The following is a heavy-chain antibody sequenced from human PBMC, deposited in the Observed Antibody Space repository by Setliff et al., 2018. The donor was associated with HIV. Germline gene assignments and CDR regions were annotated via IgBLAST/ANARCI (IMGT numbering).Heavy chain of an antibody. CDR3: ARLTYYYNTSGPAAAFDI. D-gene: IGHD3-22*01. Sequence: SETLSLTCTVSGGSFSSGGFYWNWIRQHPGKGLEWIGYIYNSGSTYYSPSLQSRLTISVDTSKNQLSLKLTSVTAADTAVYYCARLTYYYNTSGPAAAFDIWGQGTMVTVSS. CDR1: GGSFSSGGFY. CDR2: IYNSGST. J-gene: IGHJ3*02. V-gene: IGHV4-31*03.